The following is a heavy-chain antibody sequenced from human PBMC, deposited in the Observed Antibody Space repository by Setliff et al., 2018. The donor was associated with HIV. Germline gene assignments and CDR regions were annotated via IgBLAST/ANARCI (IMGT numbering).Heavy chain of an antibody. J-gene: IGHJ6*03. Sequence: SETLSLTCIVSGGSIGSYYWSWIRQSPGKGLEWIGYVYYTGSTNYNPSLKSRVTISVDTSKNQFSLKLSSVTAADTAVYYCAKGVAGLQYYYYYMDVWGKGTTVTVSS. CDR3: AKGVAGLQYYYYYMDV. D-gene: IGHD6-19*01. CDR1: GGSIGSYY. CDR2: VYYTGST. V-gene: IGHV4-59*12.